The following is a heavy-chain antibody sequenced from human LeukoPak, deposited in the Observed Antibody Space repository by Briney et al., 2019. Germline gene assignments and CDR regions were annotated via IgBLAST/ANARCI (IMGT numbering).Heavy chain of an antibody. V-gene: IGHV1-18*01. Sequence: GASVKVSCKASGYTFSTYGISWVRQAPGQGLEWMGWISAYNGNTNYPQKLQGRVTMTTDTSTSTAYMELSSLRSEDTAVYYCARERSSGWTIFDYWGQGTLVTVSS. D-gene: IGHD6-19*01. CDR3: ARERSSGWTIFDY. J-gene: IGHJ4*02. CDR2: ISAYNGNT. CDR1: GYTFSTYG.